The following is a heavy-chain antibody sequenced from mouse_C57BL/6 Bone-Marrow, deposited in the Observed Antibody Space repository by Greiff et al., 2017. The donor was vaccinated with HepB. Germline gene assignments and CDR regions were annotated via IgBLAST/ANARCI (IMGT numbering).Heavy chain of an antibody. V-gene: IGHV2-6-1*01. CDR2: IWSDGST. CDR3: ARHSNYNWYFDV. Sequence: QVQLKQSGPGLVAPSQSLSITCTVPGFSLPSYGVHWVRQPPGKGLEWLVVIWSDGSTTYNSALKSRLSISKDNSKSQVFLKMNSLQTDDTAMYYCARHSNYNWYFDVWGTAATVTASS. CDR1: GFSLPSYG. D-gene: IGHD2-5*01. J-gene: IGHJ1*03.